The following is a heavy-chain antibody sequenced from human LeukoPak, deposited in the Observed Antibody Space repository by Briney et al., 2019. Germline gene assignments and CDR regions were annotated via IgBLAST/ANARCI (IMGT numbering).Heavy chain of an antibody. V-gene: IGHV4-34*01. J-gene: IGHJ6*03. CDR3: ASRYSSSWYDYYYYYYMDV. Sequence: PSETLSLTCAVYGGSFSGYYWSWIRQPPGKGLEWIGEINHSGSTNYNPSLKSRVTISVDTSKNQFSLKLSSVTAADTAVYYCASRYSSSWYDYYYYYYMDVWGKGTTVTISS. CDR1: GGSFSGYY. D-gene: IGHD6-13*01. CDR2: INHSGST.